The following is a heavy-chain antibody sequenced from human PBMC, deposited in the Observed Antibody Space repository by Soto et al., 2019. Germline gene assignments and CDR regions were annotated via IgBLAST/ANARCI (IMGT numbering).Heavy chain of an antibody. V-gene: IGHV3-11*01. D-gene: IGHD1-26*01. CDR1: GFPFSDFY. CDR3: ARNTWELGVRFDY. CDR2: ISGRGGTI. J-gene: IGHJ4*02. Sequence: GGSLRLSCAASGFPFSDFYMTWIRRAPGRGLQCLSYISGRGGTIYYADSVKGRFTISRDNAKNSLDLQMDGLRGDDTGVYYCARNTWELGVRFDYWGQGALVTVSS.